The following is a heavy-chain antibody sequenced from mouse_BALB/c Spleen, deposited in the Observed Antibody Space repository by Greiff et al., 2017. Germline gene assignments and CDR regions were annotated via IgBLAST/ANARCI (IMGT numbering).Heavy chain of an antibody. CDR2: ISSGGSYT. V-gene: IGHV5-6*03. D-gene: IGHD3-2*02. J-gene: IGHJ3*01. Sequence: EVKLVESGGGLVKPGGSLKLSCAASGFTFSSYGMSWVRQTPDKRLEWVATISSGGSYTYYPDSVKGRFTISRDNAKNTLYLQMSSLKSEDTAMYYCARQRGQGAFDGFAYWGQGTLVTVSA. CDR3: ARQRGQGAFDGFAY. CDR1: GFTFSSYG.